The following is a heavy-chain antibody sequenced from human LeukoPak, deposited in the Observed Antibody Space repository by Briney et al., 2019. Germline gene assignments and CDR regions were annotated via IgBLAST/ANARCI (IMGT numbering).Heavy chain of an antibody. V-gene: IGHV3-7*01. J-gene: IGHJ4*02. D-gene: IGHD6-13*01. CDR1: GFTFSNYW. CDR2: IKQDGSER. Sequence: GGPLRLSCAASGFTFSNYWMSWVRQAPGRGLEWVANIKQDGSERYYVDSVKGRFTVSRDNAKNSLYLQMNSLRAEDTAVYSCARDGVSGYTTSWYDYWGQGTLVTVSS. CDR3: ARDGVSGYTTSWYDY.